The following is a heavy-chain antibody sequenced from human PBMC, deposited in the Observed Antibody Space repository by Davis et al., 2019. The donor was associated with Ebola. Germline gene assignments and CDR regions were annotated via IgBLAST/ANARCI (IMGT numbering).Heavy chain of an antibody. CDR2: SRNRDSRYST. CDR1: GFSFSDYY. CDR3: VTENWYRFES. D-gene: IGHD1/OR15-1a*01. V-gene: IGHV3-72*01. Sequence: PGGSLRLSCAVSGFSFSDYYMDWVRLTPGKGLEWVGLSRNRDSRYSTEYAASVRGRFTISRDGSKKSLYLQMNSLTTEDTAVYYCVTENWYRFESWGQGTLVTVSS. J-gene: IGHJ4*02.